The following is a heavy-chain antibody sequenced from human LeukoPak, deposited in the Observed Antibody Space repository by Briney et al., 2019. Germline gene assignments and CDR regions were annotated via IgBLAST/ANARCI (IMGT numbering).Heavy chain of an antibody. V-gene: IGHV1-69*05. D-gene: IGHD5-18*01. Sequence: GASVKVSCKASGGTFSSYAISWVRQAPGQGLEWMGGIIPIFGTANYAQKFQGRVTITTDESTSTAYMELSSLRSEDTAVYYCARGDTAMAQTYYHYYYMDVWGKGTTVTVSS. CDR2: IIPIFGTA. J-gene: IGHJ6*03. CDR3: ARGDTAMAQTYYHYYYMDV. CDR1: GGTFSSYA.